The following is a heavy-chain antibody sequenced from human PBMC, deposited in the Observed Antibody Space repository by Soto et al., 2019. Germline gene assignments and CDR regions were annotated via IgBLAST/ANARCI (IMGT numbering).Heavy chain of an antibody. J-gene: IGHJ4*02. V-gene: IGHV4-31*03. CDR2: IYYGGST. D-gene: IGHD5-12*01. CDR3: ARDRSRGYGRFDY. Sequence: SETLSLTCTVSGDSISSGGYYWSWIRQHPGKGLEWIGYIYYGGSTYNNPSLRGRPTISVDTSKNQFSLKVSSVTAADTAVYFCARDRSRGYGRFDYWGQGTLVTVSS. CDR1: GDSISSGGYY.